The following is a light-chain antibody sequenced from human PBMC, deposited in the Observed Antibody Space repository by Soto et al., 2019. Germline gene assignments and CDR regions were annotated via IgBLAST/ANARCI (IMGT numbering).Light chain of an antibody. Sequence: QSALTQPASVSGSPGQSITISCTGASSDVGGYNYVSWYQQHPGKAPQLIIYDVSYRPSGVSDRFSGSQSGNTASLPISGRQPEHVALYHCSSYISTDTPHVFGTGTKLTVL. V-gene: IGLV2-14*03. CDR2: DVS. CDR1: SSDVGGYNY. J-gene: IGLJ1*01. CDR3: SSYISTDTPHV.